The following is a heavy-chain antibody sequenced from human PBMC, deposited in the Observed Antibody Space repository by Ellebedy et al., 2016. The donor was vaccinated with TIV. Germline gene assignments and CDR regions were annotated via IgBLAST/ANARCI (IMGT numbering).Heavy chain of an antibody. CDR2: TKEDGSVQ. J-gene: IGHJ4*02. Sequence: GESLKISCAASGFTFSNYWMHWVRQAPGKGLEWVANTKEDGSVQYYLGSVKGRFTISRDNTKNSLYLQMTSLRAEETAIYYCVRGIAMADSHWGQGTQVTVSS. CDR3: VRGIAMADSH. CDR1: GFTFSNYW. V-gene: IGHV3-7*03. D-gene: IGHD5-24*01.